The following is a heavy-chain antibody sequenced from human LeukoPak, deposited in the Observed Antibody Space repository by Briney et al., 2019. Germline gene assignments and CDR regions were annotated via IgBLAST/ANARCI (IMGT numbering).Heavy chain of an antibody. Sequence: SETLSLTCTVSGGSISSYYWSWIRQPPGKGLEWIGYIYYSGSTNYNPSLKSRVTISVDTSKNQFSLKLSSVTAADTAVYYRARVQDYGDYRFDYWGQGTLVTVSS. CDR1: GGSISSYY. V-gene: IGHV4-59*01. J-gene: IGHJ4*02. CDR2: IYYSGST. CDR3: ARVQDYGDYRFDY. D-gene: IGHD4-17*01.